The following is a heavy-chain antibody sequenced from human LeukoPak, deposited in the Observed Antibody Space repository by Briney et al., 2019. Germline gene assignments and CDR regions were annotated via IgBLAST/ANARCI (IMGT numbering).Heavy chain of an antibody. CDR3: ARGTPHGYRRAYYFDY. J-gene: IGHJ4*02. D-gene: IGHD5-24*01. CDR1: GYTFTSYD. V-gene: IGHV1-8*03. CDR2: MNPNSGNT. Sequence: GASVKVSCKASGYTFTSYDINWVRQATGQGLEWMGWMNPNSGNTGYAQKFQGRVTITTDESTSTAYMELSSLRSEDTAVYYCARGTPHGYRRAYYFDYWGQGTLVTVSS.